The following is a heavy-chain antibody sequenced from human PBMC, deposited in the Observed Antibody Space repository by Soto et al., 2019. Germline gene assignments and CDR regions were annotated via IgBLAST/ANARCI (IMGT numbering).Heavy chain of an antibody. D-gene: IGHD3-10*01. V-gene: IGHV3-15*01. J-gene: IGHJ6*03. CDR2: IKSKTDGGTT. CDR3: TTVRRQIYYYYYYMDV. Sequence: GGSLRLSCAASGFTFSNAWMSWVRQAPGKGLEWVGRIKSKTDGGTTDYAAPVKGRLTISREDSKNTLYLQMNSLKTEDTAVYYCTTVRRQIYYYYYYMDVWGKGTTVTVSS. CDR1: GFTFSNAW.